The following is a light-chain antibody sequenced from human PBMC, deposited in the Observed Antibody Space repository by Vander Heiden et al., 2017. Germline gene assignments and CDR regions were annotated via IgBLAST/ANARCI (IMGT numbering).Light chain of an antibody. CDR2: AAS. J-gene: IGKJ1*01. CDR3: QQSYSTPPWT. V-gene: IGKV1-39*01. CDR1: QSISSY. Sequence: DIQMTQSQSSLYASVGDRVTITCRASQSISSYLNWYQQKPGKAPKLLIYAASSLQSGVPSRFSGSGSGTDFTLTISSLQPEDFAPYYCQQSYSTPPWTFGQGTKVEIK.